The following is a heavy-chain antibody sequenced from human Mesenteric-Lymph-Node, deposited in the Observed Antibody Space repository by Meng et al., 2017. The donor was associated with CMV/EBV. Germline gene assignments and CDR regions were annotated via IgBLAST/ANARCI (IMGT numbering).Heavy chain of an antibody. J-gene: IGHJ4*02. CDR1: GGSFSGYY. CDR2: INHSGST. CDR3: ARGSSYDILTGYFDY. D-gene: IGHD3-9*01. Sequence: QVQFHQGGAGCLKPSGTRSVTGAVYGGSFSGYYWNWIRQSPEKGLEWIGEINHSGSTTYNPSFTSRIIISVDTSTNQISLNMSSVTAADTAVYYCARGSSYDILTGYFDYWGQGALVTVSS. V-gene: IGHV4-34*01.